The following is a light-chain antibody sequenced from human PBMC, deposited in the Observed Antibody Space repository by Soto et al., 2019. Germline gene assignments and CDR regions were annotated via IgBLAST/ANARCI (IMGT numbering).Light chain of an antibody. Sequence: SSELTQPPSVSVSPGQTASITCSGDKLGDKYVCWYQQKPGQSPVLLIYQDTKRPSGIPERFSGSNSGNTATLTISGTQAMDEADYYCQAWDSSAGGVFGTGTKVTVL. J-gene: IGLJ1*01. CDR1: KLGDKY. V-gene: IGLV3-1*01. CDR3: QAWDSSAGGV. CDR2: QDT.